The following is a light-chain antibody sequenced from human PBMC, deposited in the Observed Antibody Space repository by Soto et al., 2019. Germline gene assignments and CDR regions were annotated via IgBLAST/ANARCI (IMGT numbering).Light chain of an antibody. V-gene: IGKV1-39*01. CDR2: AAS. J-gene: IGKJ4*01. Sequence: DIQMTQSPSALSASVGDRVTITCRASQSITNYLNWYQHKPGQAPNLLIYAASTLQAGVPSRFRGSGSGTDFTLTISSLQHEDFATYFCQQSNSSPPTFGGGTKVEIQ. CDR1: QSITNY. CDR3: QQSNSSPPT.